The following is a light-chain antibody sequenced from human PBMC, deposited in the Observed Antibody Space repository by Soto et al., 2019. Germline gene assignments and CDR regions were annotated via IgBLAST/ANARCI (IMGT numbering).Light chain of an antibody. J-gene: IGLJ1*01. Sequence: QSVLTQPPSASGTPGQRVTLSCSGSSSNIGSNYVYWYQQLPGTAPKLLIYRNNQRPSGVPDRFSGSKSGTSASLAISGLRSEDEADYYCAAWDDSLSGPHYVFGTGTKLTVL. CDR2: RNN. CDR3: AAWDDSLSGPHYV. V-gene: IGLV1-47*01. CDR1: SSNIGSNY.